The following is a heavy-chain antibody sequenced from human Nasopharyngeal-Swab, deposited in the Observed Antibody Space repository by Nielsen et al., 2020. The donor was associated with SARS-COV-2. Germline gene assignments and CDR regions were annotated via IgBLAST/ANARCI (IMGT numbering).Heavy chain of an antibody. J-gene: IGHJ4*02. CDR1: GFDFSRYA. V-gene: IGHV3-23*01. D-gene: IGHD1-1*01. CDR2: ITGSNGPT. Sequence: GESLKISCAASGFDFSRYAMSWVRQAPGKGLEWVSSITGSNGPTYYADYVQGRFTISRDNPKNTLYLHMNSLRAEDTAVYYCATSPGGWGQGTLVTVSS. CDR3: ATSPGG.